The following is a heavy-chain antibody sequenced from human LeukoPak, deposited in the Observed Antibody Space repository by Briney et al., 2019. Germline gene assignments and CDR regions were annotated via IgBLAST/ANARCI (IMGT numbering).Heavy chain of an antibody. CDR2: INPNSGGT. V-gene: IGHV1-2*02. CDR1: GYTFTGYY. Sequence: ASVKVSCKASGYTFTGYYMHWVRQAPGQGLEWMGWINPNSGGTNYAQKFQGRVTMTRDTSISTAYMELSRLRSDGTAVYYCARVSSGYSAYNWFDPWGQGTLVPVSS. CDR3: ARVSSGYSAYNWFDP. D-gene: IGHD6-13*01. J-gene: IGHJ5*02.